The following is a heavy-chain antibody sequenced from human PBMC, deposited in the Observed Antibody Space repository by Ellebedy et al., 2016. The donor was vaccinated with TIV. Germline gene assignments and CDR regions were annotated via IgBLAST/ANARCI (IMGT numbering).Heavy chain of an antibody. CDR2: ISAYNGNT. CDR1: GYTFTSYG. CDR3: ARLRPLDYVWGNNWFDP. D-gene: IGHD3-16*01. V-gene: IGHV1-18*01. Sequence: ASVKVSCXASGYTFTSYGISWVRQAPGQGLEWMGWISAYNGNTNYAQKLQGRVTMTTDTSTSTAYMELRSLRSDDTAVYYCARLRPLDYVWGNNWFDPWGQGTLVTVSS. J-gene: IGHJ5*02.